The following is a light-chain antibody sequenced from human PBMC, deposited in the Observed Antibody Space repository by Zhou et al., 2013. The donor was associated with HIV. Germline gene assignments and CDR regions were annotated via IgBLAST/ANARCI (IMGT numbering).Light chain of an antibody. CDR3: QQYNSYSGYT. V-gene: IGKV1-27*01. Sequence: DIQMTQSPSSLSASVGDRVTITCRASQDISNYLAWYQHQPGTAPKVLMYASSTLRFGVPSRFSGSGSGTEFTLTISGLQPDDFATYYCQQYNSYSGYTFGQGTKLEIK. CDR1: QDISNY. CDR2: ASS. J-gene: IGKJ2*01.